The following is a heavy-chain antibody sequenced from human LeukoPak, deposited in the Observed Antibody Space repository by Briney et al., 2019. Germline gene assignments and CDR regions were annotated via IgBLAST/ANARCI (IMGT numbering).Heavy chain of an antibody. CDR2: IIPILGIA. Sequence: SVKVSCKASGGTFSSYAISWVRQAPGQGLEWMGRIIPILGIANYAQKFQGRVTITADKSTSTAYMELSSLRSEDTAVYYCARGVVVKPYFDYWGQGTLVTVSS. CDR3: ARGVVVKPYFDY. J-gene: IGHJ4*02. V-gene: IGHV1-69*04. D-gene: IGHD2-21*01. CDR1: GGTFSSYA.